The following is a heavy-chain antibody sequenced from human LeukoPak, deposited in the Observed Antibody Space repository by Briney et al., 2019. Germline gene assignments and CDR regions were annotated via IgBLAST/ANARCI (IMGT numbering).Heavy chain of an antibody. J-gene: IGHJ4*02. CDR3: ARGYSSGLHFDY. Sequence: GGSLRLSCTASGFTFSNAWMSWVRQAPGKGLEWVAVIWYDGSNKYYADSVKGRFTISRDNAKNTLYLQMNSLRAEDTAVYYCARGYSSGLHFDYWGQGTLVTVSS. D-gene: IGHD6-19*01. CDR1: GFTFSNAW. CDR2: IWYDGSNK. V-gene: IGHV3-33*08.